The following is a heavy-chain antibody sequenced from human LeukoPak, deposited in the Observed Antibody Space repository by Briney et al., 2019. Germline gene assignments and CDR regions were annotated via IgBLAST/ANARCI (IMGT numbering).Heavy chain of an antibody. Sequence: GAAVKVSCMASGYTFTSYPISWVRQPPGQGLEWMGWITTYNGNTNSAQKLQGRLNMTTDTSTSTAYMNLRGLRSDDTAVYYCARGYDYGDYVGDFDYWGQEPVDPVSS. J-gene: IGHJ4*02. CDR3: ARGYDYGDYVGDFDY. CDR1: GYTFTSYP. D-gene: IGHD4-17*01. V-gene: IGHV1-18*01. CDR2: ITTYNGNT.